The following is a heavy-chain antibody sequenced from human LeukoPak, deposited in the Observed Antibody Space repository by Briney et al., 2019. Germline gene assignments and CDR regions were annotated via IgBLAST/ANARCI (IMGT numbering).Heavy chain of an antibody. J-gene: IGHJ4*02. V-gene: IGHV1-69*13. CDR3: ARDRGVDFSDYGGYRHPVHFDY. D-gene: IGHD4-17*01. Sequence: GGAVKVSCTASGGTFSSYAISWVRQAPGQGLEWMGGIITISGKGNYAQKFQGRFTITADESTSTAYMELSSLRSEDTAVYYCARDRGVDFSDYGGYRHPVHFDYRGQGTLVTVSS. CDR2: IITISGKG. CDR1: GGTFSSYA.